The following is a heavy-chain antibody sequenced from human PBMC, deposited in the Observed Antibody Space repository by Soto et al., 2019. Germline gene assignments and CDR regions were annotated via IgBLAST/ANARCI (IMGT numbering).Heavy chain of an antibody. CDR3: ERPYLDGDLAYYYGMDV. J-gene: IGHJ6*02. Sequence: QVQLVESGGGVVQPGRSLRLSCAASGFTFSSYGMHWVRQAPGKGLEWVAVIWYDGSNKYYADSVKGRFTISRDNSKNTLYLQMNSLRAEDTAVYYCERPYLDGDLAYYYGMDVWGQGTTVTVSS. D-gene: IGHD4-17*01. CDR2: IWYDGSNK. CDR1: GFTFSSYG. V-gene: IGHV3-33*01.